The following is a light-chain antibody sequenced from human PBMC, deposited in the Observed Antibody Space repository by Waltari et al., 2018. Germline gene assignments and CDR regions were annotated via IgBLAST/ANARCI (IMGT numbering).Light chain of an antibody. CDR1: RWGLRY. Sequence: SCDPTHPPPASVSPVQRANITCPGARWGLRYGWWYQQKPGRSPRLVIYPTNKRPSGIHGRFSGSNSGNAATLTLSGTQAMDEADYFCQAWDGSTVLFGGGTKLTVL. CDR3: QAWDGSTVL. CDR2: PTN. J-gene: IGLJ2*01. V-gene: IGLV3-1*01.